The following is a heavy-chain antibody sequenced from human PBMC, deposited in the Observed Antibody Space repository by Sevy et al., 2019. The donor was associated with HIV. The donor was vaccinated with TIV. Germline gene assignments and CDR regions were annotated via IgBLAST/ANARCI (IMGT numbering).Heavy chain of an antibody. J-gene: IGHJ5*02. V-gene: IGHV3-30-3*01. CDR3: AREKVAGTTVIWFDP. CDR2: ISYDGSNK. CDR1: GFTFSSYA. D-gene: IGHD1-7*01. Sequence: GGFLRLSCAASGFTFSSYAMHWVRQAPGKGLEWVAVISYDGSNKYYADSVKGRFTVSRDNSKNTLYLQINSLRAEDTAVYYCAREKVAGTTVIWFDPWGQGTLVTVSS.